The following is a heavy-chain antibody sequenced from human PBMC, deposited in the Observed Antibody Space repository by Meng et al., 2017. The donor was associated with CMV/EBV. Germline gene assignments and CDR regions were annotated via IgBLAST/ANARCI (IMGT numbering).Heavy chain of an antibody. CDR3: ARAQYSSSCDY. J-gene: IGHJ4*02. D-gene: IGHD6-13*01. Sequence: QVQLQGSAPRLVKPSQPLSLSCTVSGCSISSGDYYWSWLRHPPGKGLEWIGYIYYSGSTYYNPSLKSRVTISVDTSKNQFSLKLSSVTAADTAVYYCARAQYSSSCDYWGQGTLVTVSS. V-gene: IGHV4-30-4*08. CDR1: GCSISSGDYY. CDR2: IYYSGST.